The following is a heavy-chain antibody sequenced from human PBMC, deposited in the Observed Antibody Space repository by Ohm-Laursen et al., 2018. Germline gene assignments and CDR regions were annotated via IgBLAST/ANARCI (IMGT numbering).Heavy chain of an antibody. CDR1: GGSISTYY. J-gene: IGHJ3*02. CDR3: ARRIPIRPMYAFDI. V-gene: IGHV4-59*01. CDR2: IYYTGNT. D-gene: IGHD6-6*01. Sequence: SETLSLTCAVSGGSISTYYWTWIRQPPGKGLEWIGYIYYTGNTKYNPSLESRVTISLDMSNNQLSLKLNSVTAADTAVYYCARRIPIRPMYAFDIWGQGTMVTVSS.